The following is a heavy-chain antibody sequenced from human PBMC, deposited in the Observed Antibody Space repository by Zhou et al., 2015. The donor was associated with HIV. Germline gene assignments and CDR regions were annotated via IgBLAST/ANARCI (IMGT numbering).Heavy chain of an antibody. D-gene: IGHD3-16*02. CDR2: IIPILGIA. J-gene: IGHJ5*02. CDR3: ARVHPKPDDYVWGSYRRSPHNWFDP. Sequence: QVQLVQSGAEVKKPGSSVKVSCKASGGTFSSYTISWVRQAPGQGLEWMGRIIPILGIANYAQKFQGRVTITADKSTSTAYMELSSLRSEDTAVYYCARVHPKPDDYVWGSYRRSPHNWFDPWGQGTLVTVSS. CDR1: GGTFSSYT. V-gene: IGHV1-69*02.